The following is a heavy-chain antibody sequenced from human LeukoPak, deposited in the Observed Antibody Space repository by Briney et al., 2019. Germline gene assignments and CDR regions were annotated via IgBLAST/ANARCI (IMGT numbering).Heavy chain of an antibody. CDR1: GGSITTSSYY. V-gene: IGHV3-21*01. CDR2: ISSSSSYI. J-gene: IGHJ3*02. Sequence: ETLSLTCTVSGGSITTSSYYWGWIRQPPGKGLEWVSSISSSSSYIYYADSVKGRFTISRDNAKNSLYLQMNSLRAEDTAVYYCASIGAGHAFDIWGQGTMVTVSS. CDR3: ASIGAGHAFDI.